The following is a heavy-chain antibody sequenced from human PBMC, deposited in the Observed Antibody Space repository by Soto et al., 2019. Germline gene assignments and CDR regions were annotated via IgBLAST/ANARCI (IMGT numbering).Heavy chain of an antibody. Sequence: QVQLVESGGGVVQPGRSLRLSCAASGFTFSSYAMHWVRQAPGKGLEWVAVISYDGSNKYYADSVKGRFTISRDNSKNTLYLQMNSLRAEDTAVYYCARDRKELEAILDYWGQGTLVTVSS. CDR2: ISYDGSNK. CDR1: GFTFSSYA. J-gene: IGHJ4*02. D-gene: IGHD1-1*01. CDR3: ARDRKELEAILDY. V-gene: IGHV3-30-3*01.